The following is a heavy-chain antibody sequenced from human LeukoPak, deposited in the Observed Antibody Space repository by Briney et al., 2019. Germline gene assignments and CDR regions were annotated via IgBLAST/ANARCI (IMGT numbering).Heavy chain of an antibody. J-gene: IGHJ6*03. V-gene: IGHV4-38-2*02. CDR3: ARDEGYYGSGSSAHMDV. CDR2: IYHSGST. Sequence: SETLSLTCTVSGYSISSGYYWGWIRQPPGKGLEWIGSIYHSGSTYYNPSLKSRVTISVDTSKNQFSLKLSSVTAADTAVYYCARDEGYYGSGSSAHMDVWGKGTTVTISS. CDR1: GYSISSGYY. D-gene: IGHD3-10*01.